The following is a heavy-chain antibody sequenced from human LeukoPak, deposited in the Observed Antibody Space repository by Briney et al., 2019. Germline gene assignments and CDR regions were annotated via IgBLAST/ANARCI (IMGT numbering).Heavy chain of an antibody. CDR2: INAGNGNT. Sequence: ASVKVSCKASGYTFTSYGISWVRQAPGQRLEWMGWINAGNGNTKYSQKFQGRVTITRDTSASTAYMELSSLRSEDTAVYYCARDALYDFWSGENWFDPWGQGTLVTVSS. D-gene: IGHD3-3*01. CDR1: GYTFTSYG. CDR3: ARDALYDFWSGENWFDP. J-gene: IGHJ5*02. V-gene: IGHV1-3*01.